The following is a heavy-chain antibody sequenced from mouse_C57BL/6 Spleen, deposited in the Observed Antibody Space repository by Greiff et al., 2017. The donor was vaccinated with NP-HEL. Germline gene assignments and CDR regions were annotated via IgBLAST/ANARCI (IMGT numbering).Heavy chain of an antibody. CDR3: ARSFITTLVATPFDY. V-gene: IGHV1-52*01. Sequence: VQLQQPGAELVRPGSSVKLSCKASGYTFTSYWMHWVKQRPIQGLEWIGNIDPSDSETHYNQKFKDKATLTVDKSSSTAYMQLSILTSEDSAVYYCARSFITTLVATPFDYWGQGTTLTVSS. CDR1: GYTFTSYW. D-gene: IGHD1-1*01. J-gene: IGHJ2*01. CDR2: IDPSDSET.